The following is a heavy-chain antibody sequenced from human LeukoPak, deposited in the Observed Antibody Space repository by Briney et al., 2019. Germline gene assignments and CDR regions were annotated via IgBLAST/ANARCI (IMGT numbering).Heavy chain of an antibody. CDR1: GYSFTSYG. V-gene: IGHV1-18*01. CDR2: ISGYSGNT. D-gene: IGHD3-22*01. CDR3: ARDRTYSYDGSGQDAFGI. Sequence: ASVKVSCKASGYSFTSYGITWVRQAPGQGLEWMGWISGYSGNTNYAQKVKGRVTMTTETSTRTAYMELRSLRSDDTAVYYCARDRTYSYDGSGQDAFGIWGQGTIVTVSS. J-gene: IGHJ3*02.